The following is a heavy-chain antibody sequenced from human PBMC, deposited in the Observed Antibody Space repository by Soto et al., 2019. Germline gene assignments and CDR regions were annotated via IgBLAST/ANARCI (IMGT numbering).Heavy chain of an antibody. J-gene: IGHJ6*02. D-gene: IGHD3-22*01. CDR1: GGTFSNYG. CDR3: ARRGSDYEGSGYYQGLV. V-gene: IGHV1-69*12. CDR2: IVPIFGA. Sequence: QVQLVQSGAEVKKPGSSVKVSCKSSGGTFSNYGFSWVRQAPGQGLECMGVIVPIFGAEHPQKFQGRVTITADESTNTVFMELRGLRSEDTAMYYCARRGSDYEGSGYYQGLVWGQGTTVTVSS.